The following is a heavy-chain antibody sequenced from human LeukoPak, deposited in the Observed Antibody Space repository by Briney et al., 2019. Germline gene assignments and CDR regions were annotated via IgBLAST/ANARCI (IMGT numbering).Heavy chain of an antibody. D-gene: IGHD3-10*01. CDR3: ARDSSPNPLWFGESMNWFDP. CDR2: ISSSGSTI. J-gene: IGHJ5*02. CDR1: GFTFSSYE. V-gene: IGHV3-48*03. Sequence: GGSLRLSCAASGFTFSSYEMNWVRQAPGKGLEWVSYISSSGSTIYYADSVKGRFTISRDNAKNSLYLQMNSLIAEDTAVYYCARDSSPNPLWFGESMNWFDPWGQGTLVTVSS.